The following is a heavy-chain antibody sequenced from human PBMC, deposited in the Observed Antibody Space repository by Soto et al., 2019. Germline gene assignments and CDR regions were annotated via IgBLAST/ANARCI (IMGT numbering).Heavy chain of an antibody. D-gene: IGHD3-9*01. CDR3: ARAEADILTGYPYYFDY. J-gene: IGHJ4*02. CDR2: ISDYNGNT. Sequence: QVQLVQSGAEVKKPGASVKVSCKASVYTFTSYDISWVRQAPGQGLEWLRWISDYNGNTKYARKLQGRVTMTTDTSPSTAYMALRSLRSADTAVYYCARAEADILTGYPYYFDYRGQGPRVTVSS. V-gene: IGHV1-18*01. CDR1: VYTFTSYD.